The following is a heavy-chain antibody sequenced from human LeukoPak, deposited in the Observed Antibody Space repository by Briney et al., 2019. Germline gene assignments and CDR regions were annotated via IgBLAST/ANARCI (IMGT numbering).Heavy chain of an antibody. CDR3: ARDRCSSTSCYNTPNWFDP. J-gene: IGHJ5*02. CDR2: INWNGGSR. D-gene: IGHD2-2*02. Sequence: GGSLRLSCAASGFTFDDYDMTWVRRAPGKGLEWVSGINWNGGSRGYADSVKGRFTISRDNAKNSVYLQMNSLRSEDTAFYHCARDRCSSTSCYNTPNWFDPWGQGTLVTVSS. CDR1: GFTFDDYD. V-gene: IGHV3-20*01.